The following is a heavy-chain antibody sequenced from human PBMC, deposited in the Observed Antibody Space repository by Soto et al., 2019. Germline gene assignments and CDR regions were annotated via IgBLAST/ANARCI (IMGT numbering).Heavy chain of an antibody. CDR2: IYYSGST. CDR1: GGSVSTGSYY. J-gene: IGHJ5*02. D-gene: IGHD2-2*02. V-gene: IGHV4-61*01. Sequence: QVHLQESGPGLVKPSETLSLTCTVSGGSVSTGSYYWTWIRQPPGKGLEWIGHIYYSGSTNYNPSLKSRVTISLHTSRNQFSLKLSSVTAADTAVYYCAREYHPWGQGTLVTVSS. CDR3: AREYHP.